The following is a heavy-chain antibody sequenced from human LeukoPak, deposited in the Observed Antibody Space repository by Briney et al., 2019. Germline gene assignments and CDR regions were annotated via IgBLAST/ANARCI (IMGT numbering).Heavy chain of an antibody. CDR1: GFTVSSNY. V-gene: IGHV3-66*01. J-gene: IGHJ6*02. CDR2: IYSGGST. Sequence: PGGSLRLSCAASGFTVSSNYMSWVRQAPGKGLEWVSVIYSGGSTYYADSVKGRFTTSRDNSKNTLYLQMNSLRAEDTAVYYCQASPEYYGMDVWGQGTTVTVSS. CDR3: QASPEYYGMDV.